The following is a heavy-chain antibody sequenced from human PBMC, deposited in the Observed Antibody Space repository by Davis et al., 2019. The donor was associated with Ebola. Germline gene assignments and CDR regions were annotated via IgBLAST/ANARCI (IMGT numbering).Heavy chain of an antibody. CDR2: IIPIFGTA. CDR1: GGTFSSYA. Sequence: SVKVSCKASGGTFSSYAISWVRQAPGQGLEWMGGIIPIFGTANYAQKFQGRVTITADESTSTAYMELSSLRSEDTAVYYCARDRDVVVPAAILNWFDPWGQGTLVTVSS. J-gene: IGHJ5*02. V-gene: IGHV1-69*13. D-gene: IGHD2-2*01. CDR3: ARDRDVVVPAAILNWFDP.